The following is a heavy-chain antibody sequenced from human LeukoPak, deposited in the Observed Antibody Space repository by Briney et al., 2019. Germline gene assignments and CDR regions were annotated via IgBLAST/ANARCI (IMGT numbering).Heavy chain of an antibody. V-gene: IGHV4-39*07. J-gene: IGHJ5*02. Sequence: SETLSLTCTVSGGSISSYYWGWIRQPPGKGLEWIGSIYYSGSTYYNPSLKSRVTISVDTSKNQFSLKLSSVTAADTAVYYCARDYGVIILGSYNWFDPWGQGTLVTVSS. CDR1: GGSISSYY. CDR2: IYYSGST. CDR3: ARDYGVIILGSYNWFDP. D-gene: IGHD3-10*01.